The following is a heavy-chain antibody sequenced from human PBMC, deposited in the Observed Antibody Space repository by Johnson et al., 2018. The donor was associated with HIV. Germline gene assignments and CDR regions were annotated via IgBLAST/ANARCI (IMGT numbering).Heavy chain of an antibody. J-gene: IGHJ3*02. CDR1: GFTFDDYG. CDR3: ARAGYGGNTDAFDI. D-gene: IGHD4-23*01. Sequence: VQLVESGGGVVRPGGSLRLSCAASGFTFDDYGMCWVRQAPGTGLEWVSGSNWNGGSTGYGDSVKGRFTISRDNAKNSLYLHMNSLRVEDTALYYCARAGYGGNTDAFDIWGQGTMVTVSS. V-gene: IGHV3-20*04. CDR2: SNWNGGST.